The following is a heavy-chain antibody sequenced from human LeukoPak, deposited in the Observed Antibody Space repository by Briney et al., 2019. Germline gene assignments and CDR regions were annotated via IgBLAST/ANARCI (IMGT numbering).Heavy chain of an antibody. D-gene: IGHD2-2*01. V-gene: IGHV1-69*05. J-gene: IGHJ5*02. Sequence: GASVKVSCKASGGTFSSYAISWVRQAPGQGLEWMGGIIPIFGTANYAQKFQGRVTITTDESTSTAYMELSSLRSEDTAVYYCARVGLYQLLLWDHWFDPWGQGTLATVSS. CDR1: GGTFSSYA. CDR2: IIPIFGTA. CDR3: ARVGLYQLLLWDHWFDP.